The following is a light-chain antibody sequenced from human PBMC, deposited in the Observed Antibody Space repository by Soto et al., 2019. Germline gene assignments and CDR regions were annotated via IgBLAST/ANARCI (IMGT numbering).Light chain of an antibody. V-gene: IGKV3D-11*01. J-gene: IGKJ4*01. CDR3: QQYSRAPLT. Sequence: EIVLTQSPGTLSLSPGERATLSCRASQAVNTRLAWYQHKPGQAPRLLIYLASNRAAGVPARFSGSGSGTDFTLTISSLQPEDVATYYCQQYSRAPLTFGGGTKVDIK. CDR1: QAVNTR. CDR2: LAS.